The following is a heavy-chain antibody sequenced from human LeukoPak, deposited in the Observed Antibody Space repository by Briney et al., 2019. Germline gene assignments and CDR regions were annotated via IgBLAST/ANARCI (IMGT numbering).Heavy chain of an antibody. J-gene: IGHJ4*02. D-gene: IGHD2-2*01. CDR2: IGGSGGST. CDR3: ARDRSPAVLDY. Sequence: GGSLGLSCASSGFTFSRCAMRWVRQAPGKGLEWVSAIGGSGGSTYYADSVKGRFTISRDNSKNTLYLQMNSLRAEDTAVYYCARDRSPAVLDYWGQGTLVTVSS. V-gene: IGHV3-23*01. CDR1: GFTFSRCA.